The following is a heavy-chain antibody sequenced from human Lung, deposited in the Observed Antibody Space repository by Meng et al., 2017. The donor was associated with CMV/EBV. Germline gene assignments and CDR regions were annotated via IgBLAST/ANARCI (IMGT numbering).Heavy chain of an antibody. CDR3: ARQVVPAAKANYYYYYGMDV. D-gene: IGHD2-2*01. J-gene: IGHJ6*02. CDR2: IYPGDSDT. CDR1: GYSFTSYW. V-gene: IGHV5-51*01. Sequence: GGSXRLXCKGSGYSFTSYWIGWVRQMPGKGLEWMGIIYPGDSDTRYSPSFQGQVTISADKPISTAYLQWSSLKASDTAMYYCARQVVPAAKANYYYYYGMDVWXQGTTVTVSS.